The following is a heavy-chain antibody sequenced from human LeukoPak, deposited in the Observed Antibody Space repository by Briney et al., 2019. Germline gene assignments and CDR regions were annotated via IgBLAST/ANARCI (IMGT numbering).Heavy chain of an antibody. CDR1: GFTFSSYG. CDR3: ARSYYDILTGEAIDY. CDR2: IRYDGSNK. D-gene: IGHD3-9*01. J-gene: IGHJ4*02. Sequence: GGSLRLSCAASGFTFSSYGMHWVRQAPGKGLEWVAFIRYDGSNKYYADSMKGRFTISRDNSKNTLYLQMNSLRAEDTAVYYCARSYYDILTGEAIDYWGQGTLVTVSS. V-gene: IGHV3-30*02.